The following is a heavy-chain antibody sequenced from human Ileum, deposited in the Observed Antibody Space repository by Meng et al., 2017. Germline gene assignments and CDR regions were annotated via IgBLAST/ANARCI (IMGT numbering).Heavy chain of an antibody. CDR2: IYPHNGAT. Sequence: QVQLVQSGAEVKKPGASGKVSCKTSGYTFTGNNIHWVRQAPGQGLEWMGRIYPHNGATNYAQTFQGRVTMTGDTSIATAYMELNRLTSDDTAVNYCARGVAENWGQGTLVTVSS. CDR3: ARGVAEN. V-gene: IGHV1-2*06. J-gene: IGHJ4*02. D-gene: IGHD6-19*01. CDR1: GYTFTGNN.